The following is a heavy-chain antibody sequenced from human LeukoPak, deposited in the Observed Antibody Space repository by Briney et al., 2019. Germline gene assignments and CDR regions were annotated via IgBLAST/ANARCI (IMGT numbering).Heavy chain of an antibody. Sequence: GESLRISSKGSGYSFTTYWISWVRQMPGKGLEWMGRIDPSDSYTNYSPSFQGHVTISADKSISTAYLQWSSLKASDTAMYYCARHKSIAAPLRLWGQGTLVTVSS. J-gene: IGHJ4*02. D-gene: IGHD6-25*01. CDR1: GYSFTTYW. CDR3: ARHKSIAAPLRL. CDR2: IDPSDSYT. V-gene: IGHV5-10-1*01.